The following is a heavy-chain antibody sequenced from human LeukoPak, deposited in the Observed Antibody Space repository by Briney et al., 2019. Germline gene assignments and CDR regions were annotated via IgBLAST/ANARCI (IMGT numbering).Heavy chain of an antibody. CDR3: ARSNNDGDFLGVGFDY. J-gene: IGHJ4*02. CDR1: GYAFINYA. Sequence: ASVKVSCKTSGYAFINYAINWVRQAPGQGLEWMGWINTNTGNPTYAQGFTGRFVFSLDTSVSTTYLQISSLETEDTAIYYCARSNNDGDFLGVGFDYWGQGALVTVSS. V-gene: IGHV7-4-1*02. CDR2: INTNTGNP. D-gene: IGHD2-21*02.